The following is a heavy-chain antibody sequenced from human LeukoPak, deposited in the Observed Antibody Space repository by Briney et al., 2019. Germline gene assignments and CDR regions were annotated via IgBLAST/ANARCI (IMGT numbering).Heavy chain of an antibody. CDR2: ISSSGSTI. V-gene: IGHV3-48*03. J-gene: IGHJ4*02. CDR3: ASLSNPDY. CDR1: GFTFGSYE. Sequence: SGGSLRLSCAASGFTFGSYEMNWVRQAPGKGLEWVSYISSSGSTIYYADSVKGRFTISRDNAKNTLYLQMNSLRAEDTAVYYCASLSNPDYWGQGSLVTVSS. D-gene: IGHD4-11*01.